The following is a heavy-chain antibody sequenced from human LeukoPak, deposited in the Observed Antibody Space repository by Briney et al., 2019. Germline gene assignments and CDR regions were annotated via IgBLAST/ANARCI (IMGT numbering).Heavy chain of an antibody. Sequence: ASVKVSCKASGYTFTSYGISWVRQAPGQGLEWMGWISAYNGNTNYAQKLQGRVTMTTDTSTSTAYMELSSLRSEDTAVYYCARGPYYYDSSGYYYAHYFDYWGQGTLVTVSS. J-gene: IGHJ4*02. CDR1: GYTFTSYG. CDR2: ISAYNGNT. D-gene: IGHD3-22*01. V-gene: IGHV1-18*01. CDR3: ARGPYYYDSSGYYYAHYFDY.